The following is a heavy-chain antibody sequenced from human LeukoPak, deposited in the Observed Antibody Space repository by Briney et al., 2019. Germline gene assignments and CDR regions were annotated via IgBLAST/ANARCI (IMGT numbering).Heavy chain of an antibody. CDR3: ASEAYYDSAGLGFDY. D-gene: IGHD3-22*01. CDR1: GFTFSSYW. Sequence: GGSLRLSCAASGFTFSSYWMHWVRQAPGKGLVWVSSINSDGNNRIYAESVKGRFTISRDNAKNTLYLQMNSPRAEDTAVYYCASEAYYDSAGLGFDYWGQGTLVTVSS. CDR2: INSDGNNR. J-gene: IGHJ4*02. V-gene: IGHV3-74*01.